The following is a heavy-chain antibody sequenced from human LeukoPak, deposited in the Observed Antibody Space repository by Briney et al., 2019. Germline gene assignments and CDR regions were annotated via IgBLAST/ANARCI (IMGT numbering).Heavy chain of an antibody. V-gene: IGHV1-2*02. D-gene: IGHD3-22*01. CDR3: ARDLETYYYDSSGYYYAYFDY. CDR1: GYTFTGYY. Sequence: ASVKVSCKASGYTFTGYYMHWVRQAPGQGLEWMGWIKPSSGGTNYAQKFQGRVTMTRDTSISTAYMELSRLRSDDTAVYYCARDLETYYYDSSGYYYAYFDYWGQGTLVTVSS. CDR2: IKPSSGGT. J-gene: IGHJ4*02.